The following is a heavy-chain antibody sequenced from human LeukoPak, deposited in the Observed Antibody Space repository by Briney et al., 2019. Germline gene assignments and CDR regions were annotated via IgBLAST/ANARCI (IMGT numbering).Heavy chain of an antibody. J-gene: IGHJ4*02. CDR3: ARDEGPVLRFLEWQMGH. Sequence: ASVKVSCKASGYTFTGYYMHWVRQAPGQGLEWMGWINPNSGGTNYAQKFQGRVTMTRDTSISTAYMELSSLRSDDTAVYYCARDEGPVLRFLEWQMGHWGQGTLVTVSS. CDR1: GYTFTGYY. CDR2: INPNSGGT. D-gene: IGHD3-3*01. V-gene: IGHV1-2*02.